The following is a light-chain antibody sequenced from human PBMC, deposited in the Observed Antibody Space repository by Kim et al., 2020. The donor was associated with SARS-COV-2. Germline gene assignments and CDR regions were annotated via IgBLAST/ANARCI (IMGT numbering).Light chain of an antibody. V-gene: IGKV3-20*01. Sequence: EIVLTQSPGTLSLSPGERATLSCRASQSVSSSYLAWYQQKPGQAPRLLIYGASSRATGVPDRFSGSGSGTDFTLTITRLEPEDFAVYYCQQYSHSPHTFGQGTKVDIK. CDR3: QQYSHSPHT. CDR2: GAS. J-gene: IGKJ1*01. CDR1: QSVSSSY.